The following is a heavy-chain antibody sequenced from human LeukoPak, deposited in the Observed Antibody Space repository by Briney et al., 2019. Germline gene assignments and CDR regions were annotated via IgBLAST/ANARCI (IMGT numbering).Heavy chain of an antibody. CDR1: GFXFISYT. V-gene: IGHV3-21*01. Sequence: PGGSLRLSCAASGFXFISYTINWVRQAPGKGLEWVSSISSGSGYIYYADSVEGRFTISRDNAKNSLYLQMNSLRAEDTAVYYCASGNYFDYWGQGTLVTVSS. CDR2: ISSGSGYI. D-gene: IGHD1-26*01. CDR3: ASGNYFDY. J-gene: IGHJ4*02.